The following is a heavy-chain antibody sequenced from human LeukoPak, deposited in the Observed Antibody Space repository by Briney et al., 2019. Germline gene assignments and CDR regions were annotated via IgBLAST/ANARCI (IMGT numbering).Heavy chain of an antibody. D-gene: IGHD5-18*01. CDR2: IIPIFGTA. CDR3: ARGPAGYSYGQYNWFDP. CDR1: GGTFSSYA. J-gene: IGHJ5*02. Sequence: SVKAPCKASGGTFSSYAISWVRQAPGQGLEWMGGIIPIFGTANYAQKFQGRVTITADESTSTAYMELSSLRSEDTAVYYCARGPAGYSYGQYNWFDPWGQGTLVTVSS. V-gene: IGHV1-69*13.